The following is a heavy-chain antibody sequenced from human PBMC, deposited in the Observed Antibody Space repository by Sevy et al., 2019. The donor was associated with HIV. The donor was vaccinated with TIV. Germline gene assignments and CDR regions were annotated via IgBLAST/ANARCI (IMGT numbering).Heavy chain of an antibody. CDR2: ISGSGGST. J-gene: IGHJ5*02. CDR1: GFNFNNYA. D-gene: IGHD6-19*01. V-gene: IGHV3-23*01. Sequence: GESLKISCAASGFNFNNYAMNWVRQAPGKGLEWVSGISGSGGSTYYADSVKGRFTISRDNSKNTLDLQMNSLRAEDTAVYYCAKDRSYTSGPNWFDPWGQGTLVTVSS. CDR3: AKDRSYTSGPNWFDP.